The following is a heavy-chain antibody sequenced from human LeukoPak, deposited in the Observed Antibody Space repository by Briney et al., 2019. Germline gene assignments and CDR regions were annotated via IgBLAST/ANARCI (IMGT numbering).Heavy chain of an antibody. D-gene: IGHD3-10*01. V-gene: IGHV3-30*18. CDR3: ANENYYGSGSYPDY. CDR1: GFTFRSYG. Sequence: GGSLRLSCAASGFTFRSYGMHWVRQAPGKGLEWVALISFDGSNTYCADSVKGRFTISRDNSKNTLYLHMNSLRPEDTSTYYCANENYYGSGSYPDYWGQGTLVTVSS. J-gene: IGHJ4*02. CDR2: ISFDGSNT.